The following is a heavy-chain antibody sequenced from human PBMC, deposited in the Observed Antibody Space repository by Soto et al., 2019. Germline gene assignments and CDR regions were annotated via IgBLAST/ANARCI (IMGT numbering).Heavy chain of an antibody. CDR2: INSDGTST. J-gene: IGHJ4*02. Sequence: GGSLRLSCATFGFTSCFFHCVRQPPGKGLVWVSRINSDGTSTSYAESVKGRFTISRDNAKNTLYLQMDSLRAEDTAVYYCSRSPNEHIYGDCWGQGT. D-gene: IGHD3-3*02. V-gene: IGHV3-74*01. CDR3: SRSPNEHIYGDC. CDR1: GFTSCFF.